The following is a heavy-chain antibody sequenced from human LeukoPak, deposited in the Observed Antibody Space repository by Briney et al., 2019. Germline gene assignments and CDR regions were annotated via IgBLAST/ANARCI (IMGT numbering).Heavy chain of an antibody. CDR2: MSSSGSGI. CDR3: ARGKRTMDV. CDR1: GFTFSDYY. Sequence: GGSLRLSCVASGFTFSDYYMTWIRQAPGRGLEWVSYMSSSGSGIYYTESVKGRFTISRDNTNNSLCLQMNSLRAEDTAVYYCARGKRTMDVWGQGTTVIVSS. J-gene: IGHJ6*02. V-gene: IGHV3-11*01.